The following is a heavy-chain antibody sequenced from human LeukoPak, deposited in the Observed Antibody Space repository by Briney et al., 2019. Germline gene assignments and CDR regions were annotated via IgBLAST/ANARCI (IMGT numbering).Heavy chain of an antibody. CDR2: INPNSGGT. CDR3: ARVRWFGESYYFDY. V-gene: IGHV1-2*02. D-gene: IGHD3-10*01. CDR1: GYTFTGYY. J-gene: IGHJ4*02. Sequence: GASVKVSCKASGYTFTGYYMHWVRQAPGQGLEWMGWINPNSGGTNYAQKFQGRVTKTRDTSISTAYMELSRLRSDDTAVYYCARVRWFGESYYFDYWGQGTLVTVSS.